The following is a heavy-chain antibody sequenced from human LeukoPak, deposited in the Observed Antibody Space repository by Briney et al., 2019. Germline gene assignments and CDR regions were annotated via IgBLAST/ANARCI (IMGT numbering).Heavy chain of an antibody. V-gene: IGHV3-48*01. CDR1: GFTFSTHS. Sequence: GGSLRLSCAASGFTFSTHSMNWVRQAPGKGLEWVSYISSGSSTTYYADSVKGRFTISRDNAENSLYPQTNSLRAEDTAVFYCARGAVAGIYHFDLWGQGTLVTVSS. CDR2: ISSGSSTT. CDR3: ARGAVAGIYHFDL. J-gene: IGHJ4*02. D-gene: IGHD6-19*01.